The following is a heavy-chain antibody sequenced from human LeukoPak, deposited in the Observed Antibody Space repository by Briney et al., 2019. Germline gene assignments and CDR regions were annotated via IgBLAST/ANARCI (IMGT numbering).Heavy chain of an antibody. CDR3: AREERRITIFGVVTPGWFDP. Sequence: PSGTLSLTCAVYGGSFSGYYWSWIRQPPGKGLEWIGEINRSGSTNYNPSLKSRVTISVDTSKNQFSLKLSSVTAADTAVYYCAREERRITIFGVVTPGWFDPWGQGTLVTVSS. V-gene: IGHV4-34*01. D-gene: IGHD3-3*01. CDR1: GGSFSGYY. CDR2: INRSGST. J-gene: IGHJ5*02.